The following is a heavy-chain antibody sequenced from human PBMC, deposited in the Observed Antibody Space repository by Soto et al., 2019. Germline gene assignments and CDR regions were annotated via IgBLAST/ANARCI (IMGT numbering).Heavy chain of an antibody. CDR2: IYYSGST. J-gene: IGHJ5*02. D-gene: IGHD2-15*01. CDR3: ARGIVVAATSGWFDP. Sequence: SETLSLTCTVSGGSVSSGSYYWSWIRQPPGKGLEWIGYIYYSGSTNYNPSLKSRVTISVDTSKKQFSMKLSSVTAAETAVYYCARGIVVAATSGWFDPWGQGTLVTVSS. V-gene: IGHV4-61*01. CDR1: GGSVSSGSYY.